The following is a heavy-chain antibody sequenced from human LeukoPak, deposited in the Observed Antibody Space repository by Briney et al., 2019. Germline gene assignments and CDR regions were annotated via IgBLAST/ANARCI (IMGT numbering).Heavy chain of an antibody. CDR1: GYTFTSYY. V-gene: IGHV1-46*01. D-gene: IGHD2-2*01. J-gene: IGHJ5*02. Sequence: ASVKVSCKASGYTFTSYYMRWVRQAPGQGLEWMGIINPSGGSTSYAQKFQGRVTMTRDTSTSTVYMELSSLRSEDTAVYYCARGGSDIVVVPAAQNWFDPWGQGTLVTVSS. CDR2: INPSGGST. CDR3: ARGGSDIVVVPAAQNWFDP.